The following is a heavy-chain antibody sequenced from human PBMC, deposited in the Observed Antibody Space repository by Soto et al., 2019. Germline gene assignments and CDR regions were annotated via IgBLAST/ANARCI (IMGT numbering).Heavy chain of an antibody. CDR3: ARVSLSDYYYGMDV. D-gene: IGHD3-3*01. CDR1: GFTVSSNY. J-gene: IGHJ6*02. Sequence: GGSLRLSCAASGFTVSSNYMSWVRQAPGKELEWVSVIYSGGSTYYADSVKGRFTISRHNSKNTLYLQMNSLRAEDTAVYYCARVSLSDYYYGMDVWGQGTTVTVSS. CDR2: IYSGGST. V-gene: IGHV3-53*04.